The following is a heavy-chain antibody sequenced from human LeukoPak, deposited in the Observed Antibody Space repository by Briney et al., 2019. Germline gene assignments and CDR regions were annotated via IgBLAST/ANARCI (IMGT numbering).Heavy chain of an antibody. J-gene: IGHJ3*02. CDR3: ARDLTDNNSGWTLDAFDI. Sequence: ASVKVSCKASGYTFTGYYIHWVRQAPGQGLEWMGWINPNRGGTNSAQKFQGRVTMTRDTSISTAYMELSRLRSDDTAVYYCARDLTDNNSGWTLDAFDIWGQGTMVTVSS. CDR1: GYTFTGYY. CDR2: INPNRGGT. D-gene: IGHD6-25*01. V-gene: IGHV1-2*02.